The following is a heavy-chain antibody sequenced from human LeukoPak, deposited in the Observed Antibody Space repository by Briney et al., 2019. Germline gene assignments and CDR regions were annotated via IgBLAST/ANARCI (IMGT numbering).Heavy chain of an antibody. CDR1: GFTVSSNY. CDR3: AREDTASD. Sequence: GGSLRLSCAASGFTVSSNYMSWVRQAPGKGLEWVANIKQDGSEKYYVDSVKGRFTISRDNAKNSLYLQMNSLRAEDTAVYYCAREDTASDWGQGTLVTVSS. J-gene: IGHJ4*02. D-gene: IGHD5-18*01. V-gene: IGHV3-7*01. CDR2: IKQDGSEK.